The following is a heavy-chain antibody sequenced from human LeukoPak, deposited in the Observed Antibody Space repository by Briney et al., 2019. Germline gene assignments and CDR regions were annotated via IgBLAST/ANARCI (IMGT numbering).Heavy chain of an antibody. D-gene: IGHD6-19*01. CDR1: GGSISSYY. J-gene: IGHJ4*02. CDR3: ARADSCGWYEGLIYFDY. Sequence: SETLSLTCTVSGGSISSYYWSWIRQPPGKGLEWIGYIYYSGSTNYNPSLKSRVTISVDTSKNQFSLKLSSVTAADTAVYYCARADSCGWYEGLIYFDYWGQGTLVTVSS. CDR2: IYYSGST. V-gene: IGHV4-59*01.